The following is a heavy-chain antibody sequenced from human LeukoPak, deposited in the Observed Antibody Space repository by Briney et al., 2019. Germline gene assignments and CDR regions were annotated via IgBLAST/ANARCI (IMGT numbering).Heavy chain of an antibody. Sequence: ASVKVSCKASGYSFVSYYLHWVRQAPGQGLEWMVMIIPGGGGASYAQKFRGRVTMTTDMSTNSVNMELSSLTSEDTAEYYCARGGDSHYSSSSRFDNWGQGTLVTVSS. V-gene: IGHV1-46*01. CDR2: IIPGGGGA. CDR3: ARGGDSHYSSSSRFDN. CDR1: GYSFVSYY. J-gene: IGHJ4*02. D-gene: IGHD6-6*01.